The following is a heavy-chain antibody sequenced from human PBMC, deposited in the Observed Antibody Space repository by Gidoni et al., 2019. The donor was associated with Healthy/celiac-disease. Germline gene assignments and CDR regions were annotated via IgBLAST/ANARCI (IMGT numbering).Heavy chain of an antibody. D-gene: IGHD3-3*01. J-gene: IGHJ4*02. Sequence: EVQLLESGGGLVQPGGSLRLSCAASGFTFISYALIWVRQAPVKGLEWVSAISGSGGSTYYADSVKGRFTISRDNSKNTLYLQMNSLRAEDTAVYYCARGAVTIFGVVIMRGGYYFDYWGQGTLVTVSS. CDR2: ISGSGGST. CDR3: ARGAVTIFGVVIMRGGYYFDY. CDR1: GFTFISYA. V-gene: IGHV3-23*01.